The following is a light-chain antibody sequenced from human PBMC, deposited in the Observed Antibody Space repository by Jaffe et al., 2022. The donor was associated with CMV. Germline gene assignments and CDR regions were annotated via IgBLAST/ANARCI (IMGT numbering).Light chain of an antibody. CDR2: GNT. CDR1: SSNIGARYD. J-gene: IGLJ2*01. Sequence: QSVLTQPPSVSGAPGQRVTISCTGSSSNIGARYDVHWYQQLPGIAPKLLIYGNTIRPSGVPDRFSGSKSGTSASLAITGLQAEDEADYYCQSHDSSLSAVVFGGGTKLTVL. CDR3: QSHDSSLSAVV. V-gene: IGLV1-40*01.